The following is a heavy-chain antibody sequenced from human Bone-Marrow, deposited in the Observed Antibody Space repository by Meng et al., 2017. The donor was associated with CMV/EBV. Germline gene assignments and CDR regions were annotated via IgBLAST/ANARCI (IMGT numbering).Heavy chain of an antibody. D-gene: IGHD2-8*01. CDR2: INVYGSSM. V-gene: IGHV3-48*04. Sequence: GGSLRLSCAVSGFTFRSYWMHWVRQAPGKGLEWVSYINVYGSSMYYTDSVKGRFTISRDNAKSSLCLQMSSLRVEDTAVYYCARGGLYINGPPDAYDLWGQGTMVTVSS. CDR1: GFTFRSYW. CDR3: ARGGLYINGPPDAYDL. J-gene: IGHJ3*01.